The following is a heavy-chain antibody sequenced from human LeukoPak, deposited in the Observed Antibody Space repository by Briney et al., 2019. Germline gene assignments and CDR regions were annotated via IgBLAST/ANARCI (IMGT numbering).Heavy chain of an antibody. CDR2: IYYSGST. V-gene: IGHV4-39*07. CDR3: ASKQGDY. CDR1: GGSISSGGYY. J-gene: IGHJ4*02. Sequence: SQTLSLTCTVSGGSISSGGYYWGWIRQPPGKGLEWIGSIYYSGSTYYNPSLKSRVTISVDTSKNQFSLKLSSVTAADTAVYYCASKQGDYWGQGTLVTVSS.